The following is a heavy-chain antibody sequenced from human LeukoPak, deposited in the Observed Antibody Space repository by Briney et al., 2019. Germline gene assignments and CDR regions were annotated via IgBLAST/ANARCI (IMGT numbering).Heavy chain of an antibody. J-gene: IGHJ4*02. V-gene: IGHV5-51*01. CDR1: GFDFTAYG. CDR3: ARHFHSAWFGF. CDR2: IYPGGSNG. D-gene: IGHD5-18*01. Sequence: GESLKISCKCSGFDFTAYGIAWVRQMPGKGLEWMGNIYPGGSNGRYSPSFQGQVTMSADKSITTVYLQWSSLKTSDTAMYYCARHFHSAWFGFWGQGSLVTVSS.